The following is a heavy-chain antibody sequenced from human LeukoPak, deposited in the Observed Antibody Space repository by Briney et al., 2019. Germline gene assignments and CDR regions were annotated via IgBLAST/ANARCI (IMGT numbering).Heavy chain of an antibody. D-gene: IGHD2-2*01. Sequence: SGGSLRLSCAASGFTFSSYAMSWVRQAPGKGLEWVSAISGSGGSTYYADSVKGRFTISRDNSKNTLYLQMNSLRVEDTAVYYCAKRLWSSGTTCYDCWFDSWGQGTLVTVSS. CDR2: ISGSGGST. CDR3: AKRLWSSGTTCYDCWFDS. V-gene: IGHV3-23*01. CDR1: GFTFSSYA. J-gene: IGHJ5*01.